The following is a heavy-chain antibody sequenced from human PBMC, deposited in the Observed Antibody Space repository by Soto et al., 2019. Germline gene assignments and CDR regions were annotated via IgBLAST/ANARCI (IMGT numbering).Heavy chain of an antibody. Sequence: SETLSLTCTVSGGSVSSRRYYWSWIRQPPGKGLEWIGYIYYSGSTNYNPSLKSRVTISVDTSKNQFSLKLSSVTAADTAVYYCARDGGAACNDYWGQGILVTVS. V-gene: IGHV4-61*01. CDR1: GGSVSSRRYY. CDR3: ARDGGAACNDY. CDR2: IYYSGST. D-gene: IGHD1-26*01. J-gene: IGHJ4*02.